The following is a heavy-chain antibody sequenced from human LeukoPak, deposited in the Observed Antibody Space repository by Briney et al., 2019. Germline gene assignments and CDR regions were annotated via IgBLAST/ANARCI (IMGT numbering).Heavy chain of an antibody. J-gene: IGHJ4*02. CDR2: MNPNSGNT. CDR3: ARGPMTSPFFDY. V-gene: IGHV1-8*01. CDR1: GYTFTSYD. D-gene: IGHD3-22*01. Sequence: ASVKVSCKASGYTFTSYDINWVRQATGQGLEWMGWMNPNSGNTGYAQKFQGRVTMTRNTSISTAYMELSRLRSDDTAVYYCARGPMTSPFFDYWGQGTLVTVSS.